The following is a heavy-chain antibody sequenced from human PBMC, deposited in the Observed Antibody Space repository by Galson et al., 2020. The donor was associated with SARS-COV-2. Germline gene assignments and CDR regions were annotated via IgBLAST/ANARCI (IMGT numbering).Heavy chain of an antibody. CDR2: IYSGGST. D-gene: IGHD3-22*01. CDR3: ARDSSGYYYVDACDI. V-gene: IGHV3-66*02. Sequence: GESQNISCAASGFTVSSNYMSWVRQAPGKGLEWVSVIYSGGSTFYADSVKGRFTISRDNSKNTLYLQMNSLRAEDTAVYYCARDSSGYYYVDACDIWGQGTRVTVSS. J-gene: IGHJ3*02. CDR1: GFTVSSNY.